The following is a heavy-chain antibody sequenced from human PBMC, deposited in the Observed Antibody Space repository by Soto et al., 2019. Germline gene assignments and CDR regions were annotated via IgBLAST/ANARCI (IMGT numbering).Heavy chain of an antibody. Sequence: HPGGSLRLSCAASGFTFNNYAMNWVRQAPGKGLEWVATISATGGSTYYADSVKGRFTISRDNSKNTLYLQMNGLRVEDTAVYYCAKDRLAGNFDYWGQGTLVTVS. CDR1: GFTFNNYA. CDR2: ISATGGST. CDR3: AKDRLAGNFDY. V-gene: IGHV3-23*01. J-gene: IGHJ4*02.